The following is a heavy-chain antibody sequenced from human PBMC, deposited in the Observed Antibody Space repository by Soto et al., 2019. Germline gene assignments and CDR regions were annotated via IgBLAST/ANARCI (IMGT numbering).Heavy chain of an antibody. CDR3: ARPLYVNSTMGIQFNWFDP. Sequence: NPSETLSLTCTVSGASISNSRFYGGWIRQPPGKGLEWIGNIFYSGITHYNLSLKSRVTMSVDTSKNQFSLKLNSVTAADTAVYYCARPLYVNSTMGIQFNWFDPWGQGILVTVSS. CDR2: IFYSGIT. CDR1: GASISNSRFY. D-gene: IGHD6-13*01. J-gene: IGHJ5*02. V-gene: IGHV4-39*01.